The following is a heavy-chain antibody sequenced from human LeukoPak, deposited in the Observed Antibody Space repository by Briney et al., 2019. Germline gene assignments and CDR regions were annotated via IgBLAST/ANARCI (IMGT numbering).Heavy chain of an antibody. D-gene: IGHD6-13*01. V-gene: IGHV4-61*02. Sequence: PSETLSLTCTVSGGSISSGSYYWRWIRQPAGKGLEWIGRIYTSGSTNYNPSLKSRVTMSVDTSKNQFSLKLSSVTAADTAVYYCARAQQLGYYYYYMDVWGKGTTVTISS. CDR3: ARAQQLGYYYYYMDV. CDR1: GGSISSGSYY. J-gene: IGHJ6*03. CDR2: IYTSGST.